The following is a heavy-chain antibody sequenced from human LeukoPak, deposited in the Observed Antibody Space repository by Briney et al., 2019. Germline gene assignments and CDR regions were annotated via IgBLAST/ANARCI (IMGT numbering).Heavy chain of an antibody. CDR2: IYSGGST. J-gene: IGHJ3*02. CDR3: ARAGREYYYDSSGYYPPNDAFDI. V-gene: IGHV3-66*01. CDR1: GFTVSSNY. Sequence: GGSLRLSCAASGFTVSSNYMSWVRQGPGKGLEWVSVIYSGGSTYYADSVKGRFTISRDNSKNTLYLQMNSLRAEDTAVYYCARAGREYYYDSSGYYPPNDAFDIWGQGTMVTVSS. D-gene: IGHD3-22*01.